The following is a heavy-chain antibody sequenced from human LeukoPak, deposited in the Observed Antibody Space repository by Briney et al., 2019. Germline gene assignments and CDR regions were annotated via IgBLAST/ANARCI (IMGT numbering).Heavy chain of an antibody. J-gene: IGHJ4*02. V-gene: IGHV4-39*07. D-gene: IGHD5-24*01. CDR1: GGSIISSTYY. CDR2: LYYSGST. Sequence: PSETLSLTCTVSGGSIISSTYYWGWIRQPPGKGLEWIGNLYYSGSTYYNPSLKSRVNISVDTSKNQFSLKLSSVTAADTAVYYCATDQDGYNRRPFDYWGQGTLVTVSS. CDR3: ATDQDGYNRRPFDY.